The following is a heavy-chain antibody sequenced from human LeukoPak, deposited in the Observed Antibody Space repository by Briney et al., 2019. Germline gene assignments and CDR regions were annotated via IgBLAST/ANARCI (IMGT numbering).Heavy chain of an antibody. CDR1: GFMFSSYW. Sequence: GGSLRLSCTASGFMFSSYWMSWVRQAPGKGLEWVAYIKFDGSETYYVDSVKGRFTISRDNAKNSLCLQMNSLRAEDTAVYYCARAPVGYYKAFDIWGQGTIVTVSS. CDR3: ARAPVGYYKAFDI. D-gene: IGHD1-26*01. V-gene: IGHV3-7*05. CDR2: IKFDGSET. J-gene: IGHJ3*02.